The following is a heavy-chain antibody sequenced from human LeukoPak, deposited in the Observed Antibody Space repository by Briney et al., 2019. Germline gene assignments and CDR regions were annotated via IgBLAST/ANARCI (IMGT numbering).Heavy chain of an antibody. V-gene: IGHV3-21*01. CDR1: GFTFSSYG. D-gene: IGHD3-9*01. CDR3: ARTNILTGYSMDV. J-gene: IGHJ6*02. Sequence: PGGSLRLSCAASGFTFSSYGMNWVRQAPGKGLEWVSSISSSSSYIYYADSVKGRFTISRDNAKNSLYLQMNSLRAEDTAVYYCARTNILTGYSMDVWGQGTTVTVSS. CDR2: ISSSSSYI.